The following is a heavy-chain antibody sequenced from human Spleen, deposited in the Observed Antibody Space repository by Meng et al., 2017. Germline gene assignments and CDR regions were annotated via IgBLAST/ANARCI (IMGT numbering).Heavy chain of an antibody. CDR3: ETTHLSEGNSWDFDY. CDR2: ISGGTPSYI. D-gene: IGHD6-13*01. Sequence: GESLKISCAASGFTFSGYNMNWVRQVPGKGLEWVSYISGGTPSYIHYADSGKGRFTISRDDAKHSLYLKMNSRRAEETAVYDWETTHLSEGNSWDFDYWGHGTLVTVSS. V-gene: IGHV3-21*01. J-gene: IGHJ4*01. CDR1: GFTFSGYN.